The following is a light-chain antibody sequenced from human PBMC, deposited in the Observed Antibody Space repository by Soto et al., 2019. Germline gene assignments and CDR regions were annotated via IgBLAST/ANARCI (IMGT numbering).Light chain of an antibody. CDR3: QQYGSSPLT. CDR1: QSVSSSY. Sequence: EIVLTQSPGTLSLSPGERATLSCRASQSVSSSYLAWYQQKPGQAPRLLIYGASSRATGIPDRFSGSGSGTDCTLTISRLEPEDFAVYYGQQYGSSPLTFGGGTKVEIK. CDR2: GAS. V-gene: IGKV3-20*01. J-gene: IGKJ4*01.